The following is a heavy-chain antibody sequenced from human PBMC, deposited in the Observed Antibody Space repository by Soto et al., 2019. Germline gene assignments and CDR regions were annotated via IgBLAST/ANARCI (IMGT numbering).Heavy chain of an antibody. V-gene: IGHV1-69*13. CDR2: LIAMLGTP. CDR3: ASYVWGSYRSFEL. J-gene: IGHJ4*02. CDR1: GGTFGSHG. D-gene: IGHD3-16*02. Sequence: GASVKVSCKASGGTFGSHGIAWVRQAPGQGLEWMGGLIAMLGTPTYARKVQGRATITADESLTSSYLELRSLRSEDTAVYYCASYVWGSYRSFELWGQGTLVTVSS.